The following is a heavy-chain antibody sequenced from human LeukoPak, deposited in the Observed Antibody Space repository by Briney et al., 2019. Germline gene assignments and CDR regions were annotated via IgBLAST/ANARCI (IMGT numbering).Heavy chain of an antibody. CDR2: ISSSSYI. CDR3: ARDHISYYFDY. D-gene: IGHD2-21*01. Sequence: GGSLRLSCAASGFTFSSYSMNWVRQAPGKGLEWVSSISSSSYIYYADSVKGRFTISRDNAKNSLYLQMNSLRAEDTAVYYCARDHISYYFDYWGQGTLVTVSS. J-gene: IGHJ4*02. V-gene: IGHV3-21*01. CDR1: GFTFSSYS.